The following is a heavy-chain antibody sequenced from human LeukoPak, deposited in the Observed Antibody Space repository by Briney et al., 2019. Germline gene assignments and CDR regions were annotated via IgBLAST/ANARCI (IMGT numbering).Heavy chain of an antibody. D-gene: IGHD3-22*01. CDR2: IHHNGSPEINQSGNT. J-gene: IGHJ4*02. CDR1: GESFSGYY. CDR3: ARDNYDTSFDY. Sequence: SETLSLTCAVYGESFSGYYWSWIRQPPGKGLEWIGEIHHNGSPEINQSGNTNYNPSPKSRVTISVDTSKNQFSLKVTSVTAADTAVYYCARDNYDTSFDYWGQGTLVTVSS. V-gene: IGHV4-34*01.